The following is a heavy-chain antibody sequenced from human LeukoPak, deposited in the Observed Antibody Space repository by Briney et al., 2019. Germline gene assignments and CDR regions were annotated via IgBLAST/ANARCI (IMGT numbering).Heavy chain of an antibody. CDR3: ARSRNSGSWVDY. D-gene: IGHD1-26*01. J-gene: IGHJ4*02. CDR2: IFNDGST. Sequence: PGGSLRLSCAASGFTVRSNYMSWVPQAPGKGLEWVTLIFNDGSTYYADSVKARFTISRDNAKNTLNLQMNTLRAEDTAVYYCARSRNSGSWVDYWGQGTLVTVSS. V-gene: IGHV3-66*01. CDR1: GFTVRSNY.